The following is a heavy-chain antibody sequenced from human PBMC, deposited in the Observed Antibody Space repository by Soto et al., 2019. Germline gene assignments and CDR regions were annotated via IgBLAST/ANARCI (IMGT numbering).Heavy chain of an antibody. V-gene: IGHV4-4*02. J-gene: IGHJ4*02. CDR1: GGFISSGYW. D-gene: IGHD3-10*01. CDR2: IHDSGSI. CDR3: ARTNYGSGSDCNFDY. Sequence: QVQLQESGPGLVKPSGTLSLTCAVSGGFISSGYWWSWVRQSPGTGLEWIGEIHDSGSINYNPTLERRVTGSVDGSKNQSSLKLNSVTAADTAVYYCARTNYGSGSDCNFDYWGQGILVTVSS.